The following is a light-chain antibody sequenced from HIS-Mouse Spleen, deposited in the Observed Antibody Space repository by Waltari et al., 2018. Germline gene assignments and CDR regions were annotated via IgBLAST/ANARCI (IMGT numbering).Light chain of an antibody. CDR3: YSTDSSGNHRV. CDR2: EDS. V-gene: IGLV3-10*01. Sequence: SYELTQPPSVSVSPGQTARITCSGDALPKKYAYWYQQKSGQAPVLVLYEDSKRPSGIPWSVSGSSSGTMATLTISGAQVEDEADYYCYSTDSSGNHRVFGGGTKLTVL. CDR1: ALPKKY. J-gene: IGLJ2*01.